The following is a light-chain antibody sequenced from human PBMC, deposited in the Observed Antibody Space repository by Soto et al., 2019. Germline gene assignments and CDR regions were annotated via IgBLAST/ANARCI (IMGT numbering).Light chain of an antibody. CDR1: QSVSRN. J-gene: IGKJ1*01. CDR2: GAS. CDR3: QQYNSYWT. Sequence: EIVMTQSPATLSVSPGERATLSCRASQSVSRNLAWYQQKPGQAPRLLIYGASTRATGIPARFSGSGSGTEFTLTISSLQPDDFATYYCQQYNSYWTFGQGTKVDIK. V-gene: IGKV3D-15*01.